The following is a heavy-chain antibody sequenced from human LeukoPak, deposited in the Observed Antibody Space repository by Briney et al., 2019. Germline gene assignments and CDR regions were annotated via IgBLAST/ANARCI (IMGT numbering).Heavy chain of an antibody. D-gene: IGHD6-19*01. CDR1: GGSISSYY. V-gene: IGHV4-59*01. Sequence: SETVSLTCTVAGGSISSYYWSWIRQPPGKGLEWIGYIYYSGSTNYNHSLQSRVTISVDTSKNQFSLKLSSVTAADTAVYYCARATYSSGWGTSDYWGQGTLVTVSS. CDR3: ARATYSSGWGTSDY. J-gene: IGHJ4*02. CDR2: IYYSGST.